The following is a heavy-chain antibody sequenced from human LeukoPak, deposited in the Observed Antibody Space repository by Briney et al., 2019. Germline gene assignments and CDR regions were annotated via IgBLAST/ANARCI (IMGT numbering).Heavy chain of an antibody. CDR3: ARDNPSGYFDY. Sequence: PGGSLRLSCAASGFTFSNYWLHWVRQAPGKGLMWVSRINGDGSSTSYADSVKGRFTISRDNAKNTLYLQMNSLRAEDTAVYYCARDNPSGYFDYWGQGTLVTVSS. D-gene: IGHD3-10*01. CDR2: INGDGSST. CDR1: GFTFSNYW. V-gene: IGHV3-74*01. J-gene: IGHJ4*02.